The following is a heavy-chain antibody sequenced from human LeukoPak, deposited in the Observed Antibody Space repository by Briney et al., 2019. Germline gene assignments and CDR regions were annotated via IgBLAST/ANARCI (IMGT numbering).Heavy chain of an antibody. Sequence: GGSLRLSCVASGFIVSSNYMSWVRQAPGKGLEWVSVIYSGGGTNYADSVKGRFTISRDRSKNTLYLQMNSLRVEDTAVYYCARAPMTTEDYWGQGTLVTVSS. CDR2: IYSGGGT. V-gene: IGHV3-53*01. J-gene: IGHJ4*02. D-gene: IGHD4-17*01. CDR1: GFIVSSNY. CDR3: ARAPMTTEDY.